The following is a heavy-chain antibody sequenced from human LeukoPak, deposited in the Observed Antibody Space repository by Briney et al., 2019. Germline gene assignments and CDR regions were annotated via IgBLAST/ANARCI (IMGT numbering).Heavy chain of an antibody. Sequence: ASVKVSCKASGYTFTGYYMHWVRQATGQPPEKMGWINPNSGGTNNAQNIPSRVTLTTETSISPAYMELSRLRSDAPTVYYLARDSGFLDAFDIWGEGTMVTVSS. CDR1: GYTFTGYY. CDR3: ARDSGFLDAFDI. V-gene: IGHV1-2*02. CDR2: INPNSGGT. D-gene: IGHD3-22*01. J-gene: IGHJ3*02.